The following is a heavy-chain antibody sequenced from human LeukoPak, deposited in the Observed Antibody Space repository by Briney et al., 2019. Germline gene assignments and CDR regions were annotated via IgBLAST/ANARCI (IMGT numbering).Heavy chain of an antibody. CDR1: GYTFTSYG. CDR3: AKEERITMIVVVITHFDY. CDR2: ISGSGGST. J-gene: IGHJ4*02. V-gene: IGHV3-23*01. D-gene: IGHD3-22*01. Sequence: SCKASGYTFTSYGISWVRQAPGKGLEWVSAISGSGGSTYYADSVKGRFTISRDNSKNTLYLQMNSLRAEDTAVYYCAKEERITMIVVVITHFDYWGQGTLVTVSS.